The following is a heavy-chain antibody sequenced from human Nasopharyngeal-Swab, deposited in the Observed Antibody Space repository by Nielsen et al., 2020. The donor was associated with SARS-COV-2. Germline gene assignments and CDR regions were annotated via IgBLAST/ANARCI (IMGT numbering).Heavy chain of an antibody. D-gene: IGHD2-2*01. CDR2: ISYDGSNK. J-gene: IGHJ4*02. Sequence: GRQGPGKGLEWEAVISYDGSNKYYADSVKGRFTISRDNSKNTLYLQMNSLRAEDTAVYYCARARPVWGAVVVPAAISAHWGQGTLVTVS. V-gene: IGHV3-30-3*01. CDR3: ARARPVWGAVVVPAAISAH.